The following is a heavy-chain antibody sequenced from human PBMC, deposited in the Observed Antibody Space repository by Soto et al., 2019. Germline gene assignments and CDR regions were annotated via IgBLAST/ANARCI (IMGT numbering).Heavy chain of an antibody. D-gene: IGHD2-15*01. CDR2: ISPGSRYP. CDR3: VRGGGGGLFDP. J-gene: IGHJ5*02. CDR1: GFNFGYSE. Sequence: GGSLRLSCTASGFNFGYSEMSWIRQAPGKGLEWLSYISPGSRYPAYADSVKGRFTISRDNAKRSLYLQMMSLTAEDTAIYYCVRGGGGGLFDPWGQGTMVTVSS. V-gene: IGHV3-11*06.